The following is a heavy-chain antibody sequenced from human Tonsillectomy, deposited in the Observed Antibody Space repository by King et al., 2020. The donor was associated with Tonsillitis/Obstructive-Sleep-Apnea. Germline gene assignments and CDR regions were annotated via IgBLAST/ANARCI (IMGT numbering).Heavy chain of an antibody. CDR1: GYSFTSYG. V-gene: IGHV1-18*01. CDR2: IGASNENP. Sequence: QLVQSGAEVKKPGASVKVSCEASGYSFTSYGITWVRRAPGQGLGWGGGIGASNENPNCAQKLQGRVTMTTDTSTSTAYLELRSLRSDDTAVYYCARDGVTTGYYMDVWGKGTTVTVSS. J-gene: IGHJ6*03. CDR3: ARDGVTTGYYMDV. D-gene: IGHD4-17*01.